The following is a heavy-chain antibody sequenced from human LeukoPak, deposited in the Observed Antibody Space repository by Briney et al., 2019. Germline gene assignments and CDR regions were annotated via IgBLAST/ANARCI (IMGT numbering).Heavy chain of an antibody. CDR3: ARKYSSSRPFDY. CDR1: GFTFSSYS. CDR2: ISSSGGTI. D-gene: IGHD6-6*01. V-gene: IGHV3-48*04. Sequence: GGSLRLSCAASGFTFSSYSMNWVRQAPGKGLEWVSYISSSGGTIYYADSVKGRFTISRDNAKNSLFLQMNTLRAEDTAVYYCARKYSSSRPFDYWGQGTLVTVSS. J-gene: IGHJ4*02.